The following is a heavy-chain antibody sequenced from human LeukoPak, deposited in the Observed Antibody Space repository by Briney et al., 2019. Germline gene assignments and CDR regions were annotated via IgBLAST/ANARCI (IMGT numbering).Heavy chain of an antibody. J-gene: IGHJ6*02. CDR2: ISGSGGST. CDR1: GFTFSSYA. V-gene: IGHV3-23*01. Sequence: LPGGSLRLSCAASGFTFSSYAMSWVRQAPGKGLEWVSAISGSGGSTYYADSVKGRFTISRDNSKNTLYLQMNSLRAEDTAVYYCAKNYGDYAYYYYYGMDVWGQGTTVTVSS. CDR3: AKNYGDYAYYYYYGMDV. D-gene: IGHD4-17*01.